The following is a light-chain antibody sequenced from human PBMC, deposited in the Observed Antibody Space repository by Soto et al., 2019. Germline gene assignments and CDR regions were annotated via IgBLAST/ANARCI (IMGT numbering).Light chain of an antibody. J-gene: IGKJ3*01. V-gene: IGKV3-20*01. CDR3: QQYGRSPLT. CDR1: QSVSSSY. CDR2: GAS. Sequence: EIVLTQSPGTLSLSPGERATLSCRASQSVSSSYVAWSQQKPDQTPRLLFYGASSRATGIPDRFSCSGSGTDFTPNISRLEPEDFAVYYCQQYGRSPLTFGPGTKVDIK.